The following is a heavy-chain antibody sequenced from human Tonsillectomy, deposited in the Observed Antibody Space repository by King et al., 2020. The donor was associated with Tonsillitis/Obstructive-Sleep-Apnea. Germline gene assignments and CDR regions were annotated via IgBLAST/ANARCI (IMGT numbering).Heavy chain of an antibody. CDR3: ARDAYYYDSSGPFDY. V-gene: IGHV1-2*02. CDR2: INPNSGGT. J-gene: IGHJ4*02. Sequence: VQLVESGAEVKKPGASVKVSCKTSGYTFTGYYMHWVRQAPGQGLEWMGWINPNSGGTNYAQQFQGRVAMTRDTSISTAYMELSRLRSDDTAVYYCARDAYYYDSSGPFDYWGQGTLVTVSS. D-gene: IGHD3-22*01. CDR1: GYTFTGYY.